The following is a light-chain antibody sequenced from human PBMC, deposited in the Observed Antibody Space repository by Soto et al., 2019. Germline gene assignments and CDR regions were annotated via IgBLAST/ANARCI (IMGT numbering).Light chain of an antibody. CDR3: QQYNGYST. CDR1: QFINTW. J-gene: IGKJ1*01. V-gene: IGKV1-5*03. Sequence: DIQMTQSPSTLSASVGDRVTITCRASQFINTWLAWYQQKPGRAPKLLIYKASSLESGVPSRFSGSGSGTEFTLTISSLQPDDFGTYYCQQYNGYSTFGQGTKVEVK. CDR2: KAS.